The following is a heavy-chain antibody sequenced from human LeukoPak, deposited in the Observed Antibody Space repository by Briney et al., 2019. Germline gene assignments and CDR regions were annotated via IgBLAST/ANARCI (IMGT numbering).Heavy chain of an antibody. V-gene: IGHV3-20*04. CDR3: ARGHDILTGDYYMDV. D-gene: IGHD3-9*01. J-gene: IGHJ6*03. CDR2: INWNGGST. CDR1: GFTFDDYG. Sequence: GGSLRLSCAASGFTFDDYGMSWVRQAPGKGLEWVSGINWNGGSTGYADSVKGRFTISRDNAKNSPYLQMNSLRAEDTALYYCARGHDILTGDYYMDVWGKGTTVTVSS.